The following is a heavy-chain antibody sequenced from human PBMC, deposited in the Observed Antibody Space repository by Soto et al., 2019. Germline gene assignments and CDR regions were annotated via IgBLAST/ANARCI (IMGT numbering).Heavy chain of an antibody. CDR2: INSDGSST. CDR1: GFTFSSYW. Sequence: EVQLVESGGGLVQPGGSLRLSCAASGFTFSSYWMHWVRQVPGKGLVWVSRINSDGSSTSYADSVKGRFTIFRDNAKNTLYLQMNSLRADDTAVYYCARPRYDGSGTPFDYWAQGTLVTVSS. V-gene: IGHV3-74*01. CDR3: ARPRYDGSGTPFDY. J-gene: IGHJ4*02. D-gene: IGHD3-22*01.